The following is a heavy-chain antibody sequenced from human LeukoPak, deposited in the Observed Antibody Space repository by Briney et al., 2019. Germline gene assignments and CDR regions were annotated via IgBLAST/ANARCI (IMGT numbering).Heavy chain of an antibody. D-gene: IGHD3-10*01. CDR3: AKDLFTMVRGVLKS. V-gene: IGHV3-9*01. J-gene: IGHJ4*02. CDR1: GFTFDDYA. CDR2: ISWNSGSI. Sequence: PGRSLRLSCAASGFTFDDYAMHGVRQAPGKGLEWVSGISWNSGSIGYADSVKGRFTISRDNAKNSLYLQMNSLRAEDTALYYCAKDLFTMVRGVLKSWGQGTLVTVSS.